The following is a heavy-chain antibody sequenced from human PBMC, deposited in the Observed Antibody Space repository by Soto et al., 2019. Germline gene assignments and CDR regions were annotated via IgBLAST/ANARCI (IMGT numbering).Heavy chain of an antibody. V-gene: IGHV3-30-3*01. CDR1: GFTFSSLG. CDR3: ARERGWIWAPFDN. Sequence: GGSLRLSCAASGFTFSSLGMDWVRQAPGKGLEWVALISYDGSKKYYGDSVKGRFTISRDNSRNTLHLQMNGLRPEDTGVYYGARERGWIWAPFDNRGQRSPVTVSS. D-gene: IGHD2-2*03. CDR2: ISYDGSKK. J-gene: IGHJ4*02.